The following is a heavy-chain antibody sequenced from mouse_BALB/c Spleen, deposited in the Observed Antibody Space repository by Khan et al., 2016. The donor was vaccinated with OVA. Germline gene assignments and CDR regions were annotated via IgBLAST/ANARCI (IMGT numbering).Heavy chain of an antibody. CDR3: ARKNGSDFDY. Sequence: XVQLQQSGPELVKPGASVKISCKASGYSFTGYFMNWVMQSHGKSLEWIGRINPHIGETLYNQKFKGKATLTVDESSRTVHMERRSLASEDSADYYGARKNGSDFDYWGQGTTLTVSS. CDR1: GYSFTGYF. J-gene: IGHJ2*01. CDR2: INPHIGET. V-gene: IGHV1-20*02. D-gene: IGHD1-1*01.